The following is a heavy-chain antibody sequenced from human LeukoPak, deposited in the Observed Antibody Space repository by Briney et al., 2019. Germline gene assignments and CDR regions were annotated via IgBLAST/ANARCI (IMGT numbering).Heavy chain of an antibody. J-gene: IGHJ5*02. D-gene: IGHD6-13*01. CDR2: IKQDGSEK. CDR1: GFTFSSYW. CDR3: MTASRSSSWPPPT. V-gene: IGHV3-7*01. Sequence: SGGSLRLSCAASGFTFSSYWMNWVRQAPGEGLEWVANIKQDGSEKKYVDSVKGRLTISRDNAKNSLYLQMNSLRAEDTAVYYCMTASRSSSWPPPTWGQGTLVTVSS.